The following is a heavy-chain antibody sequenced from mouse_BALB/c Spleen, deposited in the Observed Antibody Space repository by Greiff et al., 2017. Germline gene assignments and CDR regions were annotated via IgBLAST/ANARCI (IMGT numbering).Heavy chain of an antibody. CDR2: ISYSGST. CDR3: ARSTYGSRKHYFDY. CDR1: GYSITSDYA. D-gene: IGHD1-1*01. V-gene: IGHV3-2*02. J-gene: IGHJ2*01. Sequence: EVQLQESGPGLVKPSQSLSLTCTVTGYSITSDYAWNWIRQFPGNKLEWMGYISYSGSTSYNPSLKSRISITRDTSKNQFFLQLNSVTTEDTATYYCARSTYGSRKHYFDYWGQGTTLTVSS.